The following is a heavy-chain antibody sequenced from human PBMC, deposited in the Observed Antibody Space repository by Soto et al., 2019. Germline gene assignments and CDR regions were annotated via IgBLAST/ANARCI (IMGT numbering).Heavy chain of an antibody. CDR1: GYTFISYG. J-gene: IGHJ4*02. Sequence: QVQLVQSGAEVKKPGASVKVSCKASGYTFISYGISWVRQAPGQGLEWMCWISTFNGKTNYAQNVQGRVTMTTATSTTTAYMELRSLKSDDTAVYYCARDRVPKSSGYFPFDYWGQGTLVTVSS. CDR3: ARDRVPKSSGYFPFDY. CDR2: ISTFNGKT. D-gene: IGHD3-22*01. V-gene: IGHV1-18*01.